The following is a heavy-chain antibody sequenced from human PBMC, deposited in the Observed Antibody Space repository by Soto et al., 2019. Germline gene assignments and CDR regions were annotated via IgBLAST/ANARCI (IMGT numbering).Heavy chain of an antibody. CDR3: ARDYGVRYFEF. CDR1: GFSVSGNY. CDR2: IYSGGDT. V-gene: IGHV3-66*01. Sequence: VESGERLVQPGGSLRLSCAASGFSVSGNYMSWVRQAPGKGLEWISIIYSGGDTFYADSVKGRFLISRDISRNTVSLQMDSLTAEDTAMYFCARDYGVRYFEFWGPATLVTVSS. D-gene: IGHD3-16*02. J-gene: IGHJ4*02.